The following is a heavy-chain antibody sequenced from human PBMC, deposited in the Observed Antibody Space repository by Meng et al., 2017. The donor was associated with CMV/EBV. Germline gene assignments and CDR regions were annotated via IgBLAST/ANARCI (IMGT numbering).Heavy chain of an antibody. CDR1: GGSFSGYY. J-gene: IGHJ6*02. CDR2: IYYSGST. D-gene: IGHD2-2*01. V-gene: IGHV4-30-4*08. CDR3: ARGYCSSTSCYYYYGMDV. Sequence: SETLSLTCAVYGGSFSGYYWSWIRQPPGKGLEWIGYIYYSGSTYYNPSLKSRVTISVDTSKNQFSLKLSSVTAADTAVYYCARGYCSSTSCYYYYGMDVWGQGTTVTVSS.